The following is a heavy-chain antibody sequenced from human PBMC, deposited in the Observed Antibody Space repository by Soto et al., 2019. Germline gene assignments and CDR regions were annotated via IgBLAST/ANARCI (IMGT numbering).Heavy chain of an antibody. CDR3: ARVNTGNPIAYYMDV. CDR1: SGSISSSNL. CDR2: IYHSGST. Sequence: QVQLQESGPGLVKPSGTLSLTCAVSSGSISSSNLWSWVRQPPGKGLEWIGEIYHSGSTNYNPSLQSRVTISVDKSKRQFSLKLSSVTAEDTAVYYCARVNTGNPIAYYMDVWGKGTTVTVSS. D-gene: IGHD2-2*02. V-gene: IGHV4-4*02. J-gene: IGHJ6*03.